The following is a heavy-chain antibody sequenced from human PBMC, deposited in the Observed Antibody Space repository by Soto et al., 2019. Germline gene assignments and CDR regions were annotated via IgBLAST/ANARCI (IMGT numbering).Heavy chain of an antibody. CDR1: GGSISSGGYS. V-gene: IGHV4-30-2*01. CDR2: IYHSGST. CDR3: ARAYSPYYYYGMDV. D-gene: IGHD5-18*01. Sequence: PSETLSLTCAVSGGSISSGGYSWSWIRQPPGKGLEWIGYIYHSGSTYYNPSLKSRVTISVDRSKNQFSLKLSSVTAADTAVYYCARAYSPYYYYGMDVWGQGTTVTVSS. J-gene: IGHJ6*02.